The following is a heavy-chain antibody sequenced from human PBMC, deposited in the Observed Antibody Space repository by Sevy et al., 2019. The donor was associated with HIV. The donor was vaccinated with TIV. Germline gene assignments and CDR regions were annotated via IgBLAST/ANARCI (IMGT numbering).Heavy chain of an antibody. D-gene: IGHD4-17*01. J-gene: IGHJ4*02. CDR1: GFPFSSYE. Sequence: GGSLRLSCTASGFPFSSYEMNWVRQAPGKGLEWVSYITNSGTTEYYSDSVKGRFTISRDNARNSLYLQMNSLRAEDTAVYYCARDLPPSATTVAHFDCWGQGTLVTVSS. V-gene: IGHV3-48*03. CDR2: ITNSGTTE. CDR3: ARDLPPSATTVAHFDC.